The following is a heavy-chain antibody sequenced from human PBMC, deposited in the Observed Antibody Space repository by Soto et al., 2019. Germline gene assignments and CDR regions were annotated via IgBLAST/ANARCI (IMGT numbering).Heavy chain of an antibody. Sequence: EVQLVESGGGLVQPGGSLRLSCAASGFTFNDYWMGWVRQAPGKGLEWVASIMKDGGEKKYVDSVKGRFTISRDNAKNSVSLQMNSLRADDTAIYYCARDSDYYKADYWGQGTLVTVSS. V-gene: IGHV3-7*01. J-gene: IGHJ4*02. CDR3: ARDSDYYKADY. CDR2: IMKDGGEK. D-gene: IGHD2-21*02. CDR1: GFTFNDYW.